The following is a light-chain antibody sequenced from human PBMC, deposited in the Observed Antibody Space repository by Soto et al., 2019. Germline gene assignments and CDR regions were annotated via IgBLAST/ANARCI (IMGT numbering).Light chain of an antibody. CDR1: QSISSSF. CDR2: GAS. J-gene: IGKJ5*01. V-gene: IGKV3-20*01. CDR3: QQYDNSPIT. Sequence: EIALTQSPGILSLSPGERPSPSCGASQSISSSFLAWYQQKPGQAPRLLIYGASSRATGIPDRFSGTGSETDFTLTISRLEPEDFAVYYCQQYDNSPITFGQGTRLEIK.